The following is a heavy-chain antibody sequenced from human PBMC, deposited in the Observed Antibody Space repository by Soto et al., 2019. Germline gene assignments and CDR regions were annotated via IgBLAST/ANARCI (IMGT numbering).Heavy chain of an antibody. CDR2: ISWNSGDI. D-gene: IGHD3-3*01. CDR3: AKDSVLGWGGNIWYFFDS. CDR1: GFTFDDYA. J-gene: IGHJ4*02. Sequence: GGSLRLSCAASGFTFDDYAMHWVRQGPGKGLEWVSSISWNSGDIVYADSVKGRFTISRDNPKNSLYLQMNSLRVEDTAFYYCAKDSVLGWGGNIWYFFDSWGLGTLVIGSS. V-gene: IGHV3-9*01.